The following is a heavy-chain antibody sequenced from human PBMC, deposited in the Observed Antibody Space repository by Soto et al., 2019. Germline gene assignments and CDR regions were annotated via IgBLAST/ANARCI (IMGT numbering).Heavy chain of an antibody. V-gene: IGHV4-59*08. J-gene: IGHJ5*02. CDR2: ISDRGDI. Sequence: SETLSLTCTVSGISITSSYWNWFRQSPGRGLEWIGQISDRGDINYNPPLESRVAISTDTSKNQVSLTLTAVNAADTAVYFCARGRHWFGPWGQGTLVTVSS. CDR3: ARGRHWFGP. CDR1: GISITSSY.